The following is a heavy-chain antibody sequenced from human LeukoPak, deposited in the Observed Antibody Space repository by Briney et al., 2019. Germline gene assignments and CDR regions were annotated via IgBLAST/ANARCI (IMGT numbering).Heavy chain of an antibody. D-gene: IGHD3-22*01. CDR1: GFTFSSYG. CDR2: IWYDGSNK. V-gene: IGHV3-33*01. CDR3: TRDRYYYDSSGFGY. J-gene: IGHJ4*02. Sequence: GRSLRLSCAASGFTFSSYGMHWVRQAPGKGLEWVAVIWYDGSNKYYADSVKGRFTISRDNSNNTPYLQMKSLRAEDTAVYYCTRDRYYYDSSGFGYWDQGTLVTVSS.